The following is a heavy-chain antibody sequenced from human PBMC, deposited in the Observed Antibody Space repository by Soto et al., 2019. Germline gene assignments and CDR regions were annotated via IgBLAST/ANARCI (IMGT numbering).Heavy chain of an antibody. CDR1: GGSISSYY. D-gene: IGHD2-8*02. CDR2: INHSGST. Sequence: SETLSLTCTVSGGSISSYYWIWIRQPPGTGLEWIGEINHSGSTYYNPSLKSRVTISVDTSKNQFSLKLTSVTAADTAVYYCARDKITGLFDYWGQGTLVTVSS. J-gene: IGHJ4*02. CDR3: ARDKITGLFDY. V-gene: IGHV4-59*12.